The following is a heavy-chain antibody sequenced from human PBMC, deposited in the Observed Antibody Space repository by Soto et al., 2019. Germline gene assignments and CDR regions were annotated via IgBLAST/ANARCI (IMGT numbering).Heavy chain of an antibody. Sequence: QVQLQQWGAGLLKPSETLSLTCAVYGGSFSGYYWSWIRQPPGKGLEWIGEINHSGSTNYNPSLKSRVTISVDTSKNQFSLKLSSVTAADTAVYYCARGSRLLWFGDLYYMDVWGKGTTVTVSS. J-gene: IGHJ6*03. CDR1: GGSFSGYY. CDR3: ARGSRLLWFGDLYYMDV. V-gene: IGHV4-34*01. CDR2: INHSGST. D-gene: IGHD3-10*01.